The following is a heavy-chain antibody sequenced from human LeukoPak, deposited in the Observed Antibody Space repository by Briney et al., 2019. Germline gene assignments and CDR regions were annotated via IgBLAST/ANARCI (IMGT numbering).Heavy chain of an antibody. CDR1: GFTFSSYW. V-gene: IGHV3-7*01. J-gene: IGHJ6*03. CDR2: IKQDGSEK. Sequence: GGSLRLSCAASGFTFSSYWMSWVRQAPGKGLEWVANIKQDGSEKYYVASVKGRLTISRDNAKNSLYLQMNSLRAEDTAVYYCARDLSCSSSSCYPSSYYYYMDVWGKGTTVTVPS. D-gene: IGHD2-2*01. CDR3: ARDLSCSSSSCYPSSYYYYMDV.